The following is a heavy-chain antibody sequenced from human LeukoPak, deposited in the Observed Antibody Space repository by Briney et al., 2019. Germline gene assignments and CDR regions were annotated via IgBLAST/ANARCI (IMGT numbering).Heavy chain of an antibody. V-gene: IGHV3-53*01. CDR1: GFTVSSSY. Sequence: GGSLRLSCAASGFTVSSSYMIWVRQAPGKGLEWVSVIYSGGYTYYADSVKGRFTISRDHSKNTLYLQMDSLRAEDTAVYYCAKSGYNRFDYWGQGTLVTVSS. D-gene: IGHD5-24*01. CDR3: AKSGYNRFDY. J-gene: IGHJ4*02. CDR2: IYSGGYT.